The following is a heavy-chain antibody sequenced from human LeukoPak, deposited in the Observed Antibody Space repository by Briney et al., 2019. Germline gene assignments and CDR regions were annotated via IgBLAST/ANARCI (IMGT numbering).Heavy chain of an antibody. CDR1: GGSISSSSSY. CDR3: ARHVYIAAAIKTFDY. V-gene: IGHV4-39*01. Sequence: PSETLSLTCTVSGGSISSSSSYWGWIRQPPGTGLEWLGSIYYSGSTYYNPSLKSRVTISVDTSKNQFSLKLSSVTTADTAVYYCARHVYIAAAIKTFDYWGQGTLVTVSS. J-gene: IGHJ4*02. D-gene: IGHD6-13*01. CDR2: IYYSGST.